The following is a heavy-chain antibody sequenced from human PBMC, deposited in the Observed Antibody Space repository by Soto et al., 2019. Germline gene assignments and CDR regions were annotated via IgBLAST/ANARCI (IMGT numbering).Heavy chain of an antibody. J-gene: IGHJ4*02. CDR2: IRSKAYGGTT. Sequence: GGALRLSCTASGFTFGDYAMSWFRQAPGKGLEGVGFIRSKAYGGTTEYAASVKGRFTISRDDSKGIAYLQMNSLKTEDTAVYYCTRDRGYSYGYRYYFDYWGQGTLVTVSS. D-gene: IGHD5-18*01. V-gene: IGHV3-49*03. CDR3: TRDRGYSYGYRYYFDY. CDR1: GFTFGDYA.